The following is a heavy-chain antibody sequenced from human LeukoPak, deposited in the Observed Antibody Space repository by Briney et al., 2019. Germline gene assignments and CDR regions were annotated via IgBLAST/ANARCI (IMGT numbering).Heavy chain of an antibody. V-gene: IGHV1-69*06. J-gene: IGHJ4*02. CDR1: GGTFTSCA. Sequence: SVKVSFKASGGTFTSCAISWVRQAPGQGLEWMGRIIPIFDTTNYAQKFQGRVTITADKSTTTAYMELSSLRSEDTAVYYCARGPYYYDFWGQGTLVTVSS. CDR2: IIPIFDTT. CDR3: ARGPYYYDF. D-gene: IGHD3-16*01.